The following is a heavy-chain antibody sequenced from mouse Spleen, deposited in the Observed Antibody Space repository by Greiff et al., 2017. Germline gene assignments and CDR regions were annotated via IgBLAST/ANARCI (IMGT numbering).Heavy chain of an antibody. Sequence: QVQLKQPGAELVKPGASVKLSCKASGYTFTSYWMHWVKQRPGQGLEWIGMIHPNSGSTNYNEKFKSKATLTVDKSSSTAYMQLSSLTSEDSAVYYCARVTTVASTGAYWGQGTLVTVSA. D-gene: IGHD1-1*01. CDR3: ARVTTVASTGAY. CDR1: GYTFTSYW. CDR2: IHPNSGST. V-gene: IGHV1-64*01. J-gene: IGHJ3*01.